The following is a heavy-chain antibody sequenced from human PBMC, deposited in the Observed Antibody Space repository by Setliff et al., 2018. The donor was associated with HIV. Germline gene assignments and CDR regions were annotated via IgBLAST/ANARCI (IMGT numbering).Heavy chain of an antibody. CDR3: ARQSSRMGVAVI. J-gene: IGHJ4*02. Sequence: PGESLKISCKGSGYSFTDFWIGWVRQLPGKGLEWMGIIYPGDSDTRYTPSFQGQVTISPDKSINTAYLQWSSLKASDTAIYYCARQSSRMGVAVIWGQGTLVTVSS. CDR2: IYPGDSDT. CDR1: GYSFTDFW. D-gene: IGHD6-19*01. V-gene: IGHV5-51*01.